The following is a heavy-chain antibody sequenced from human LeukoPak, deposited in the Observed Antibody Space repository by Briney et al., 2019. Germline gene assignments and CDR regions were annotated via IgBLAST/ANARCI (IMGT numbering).Heavy chain of an antibody. CDR1: GGSISSSSYY. CDR3: ARDPGRVAL. J-gene: IGHJ4*02. Sequence: SETLSLTCTVSGGSISSSSYYWGWIRQPPGKGLEWIGSIYYSGSTYYNPSLKSRVTISVDTSKNQFSLKLSSVTAADTAVYYCARDPGRVALWGQGTLVTVSS. D-gene: IGHD2-15*01. V-gene: IGHV4-39*07. CDR2: IYYSGST.